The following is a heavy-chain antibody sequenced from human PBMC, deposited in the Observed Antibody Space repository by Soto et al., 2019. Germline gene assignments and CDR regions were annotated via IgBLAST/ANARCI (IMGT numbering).Heavy chain of an antibody. D-gene: IGHD3-22*01. CDR1: GFSFSDYA. CDR2: ISRTGDSA. CDR3: AKGPDGSGYYHNWFDS. V-gene: IGHV3-23*01. J-gene: IGHJ5*01. Sequence: EVHLLESGGALVQPGGSLTLSCAASGFSFSDYAMSWVRQAPGKGLEWVSSISRTGDSAYYADSVKGRFAISRDRSNNGLSLQLNSLRVEDTAVYYCAKGPDGSGYYHNWFDSWGQGTLITVSS.